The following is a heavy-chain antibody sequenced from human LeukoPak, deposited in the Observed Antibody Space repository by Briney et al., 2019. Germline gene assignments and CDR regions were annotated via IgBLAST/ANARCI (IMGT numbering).Heavy chain of an antibody. V-gene: IGHV3-48*04. CDR3: ARVGATTSYGMDV. D-gene: IGHD1-26*01. Sequence: GGSLRLSCAASGFTFSSYAMSWVRQAPGKGLEWVSYISSSGSTIYYADSVKGRFTISRDNAKNSLYLQMNSLRAEDTAVYYCARVGATTSYGMDVWGQGTTVTLSS. J-gene: IGHJ6*02. CDR1: GFTFSSYA. CDR2: ISSSGSTI.